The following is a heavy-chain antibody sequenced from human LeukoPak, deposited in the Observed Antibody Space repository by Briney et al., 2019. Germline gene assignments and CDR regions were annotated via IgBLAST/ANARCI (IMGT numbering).Heavy chain of an antibody. V-gene: IGHV3-7*05. Sequence: GGSLRLSCAASGFIFTSYSMSWVRQAPGKGLEWVANIEQDGSETYYVDAVKGRFTISRDNVKNSLYLQMNSLRAEDTAVYYCARSRGSDYWGQGTLVTVSS. CDR3: ARSRGSDY. D-gene: IGHD3-16*01. CDR2: IEQDGSET. CDR1: GFIFTSYS. J-gene: IGHJ4*02.